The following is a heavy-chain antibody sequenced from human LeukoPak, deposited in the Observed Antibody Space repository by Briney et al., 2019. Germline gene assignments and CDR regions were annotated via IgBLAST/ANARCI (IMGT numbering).Heavy chain of an antibody. CDR3: ATTVWTGQFPDYFDV. J-gene: IGHJ4*02. CDR2: IGSGAKM. Sequence: GESLTLSCPVSGFSISGRDMTWGRPAPGKGLEWVSSIGSGAKMFYTDSVKGRFTVSRDTSKNTLFLQMNSLRAEDTAVYYCATTVWTGQFPDYFDVWGQGTLVTVSS. CDR1: GFSISGRD. D-gene: IGHD1-1*01. V-gene: IGHV3-69-1*02.